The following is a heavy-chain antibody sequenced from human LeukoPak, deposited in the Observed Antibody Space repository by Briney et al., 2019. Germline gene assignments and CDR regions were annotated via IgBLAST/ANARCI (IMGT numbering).Heavy chain of an antibody. CDR1: GDSIISNYYF. CDR3: AREVIEPSATDAFDI. CDR2: INSRGSA. D-gene: IGHD2-2*01. J-gene: IGHJ3*02. V-gene: IGHV4-31*03. Sequence: SETLSLTCTVSGDSIISNYYFWSWIRQHPGEGLEWIGYINSRGSAYYNPSLGSRVTVSIDTSKKQFSLNLSFVTAADTAVYFCAREVIEPSATDAFDIWGQGTMVTVSS.